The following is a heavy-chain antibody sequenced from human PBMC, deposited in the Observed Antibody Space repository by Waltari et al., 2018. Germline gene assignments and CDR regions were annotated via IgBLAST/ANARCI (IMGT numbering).Heavy chain of an antibody. D-gene: IGHD6-19*01. CDR3: AKNMGIGVTTTPGVFDS. CDR2: IVPLFGTT. V-gene: IGHV1-69*15. CDR1: GGTFSRHT. J-gene: IGHJ4*02. Sequence: QVQLVQSGAEVKKPGSSVKVSCKASGGTFSRHTITWLRQAPGQGLQWLGRIVPLFGTTKYAQKFQARITITADEFTSTVYMELSSLRSEDTAVYYCAKNMGIGVTTTPGVFDSWGQGTLVTVSS.